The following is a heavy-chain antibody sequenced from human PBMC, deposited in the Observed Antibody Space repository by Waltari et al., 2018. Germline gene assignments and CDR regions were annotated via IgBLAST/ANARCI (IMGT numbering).Heavy chain of an antibody. D-gene: IGHD6-6*01. CDR2: ISPIFGTA. V-gene: IGHV1-69*08. CDR3: ATYPTGIVPFDY. J-gene: IGHJ4*02. Sequence: QVQLVQSGAEVKKPGSSVKVSCKASGGTFSSYAISWVRQAPGQGLDWMGRISPIFGTANYAQKFQGRVTITADKSTSTAYMELSSLRSEDTAVYYCATYPTGIVPFDYWGQGTLVTVSS. CDR1: GGTFSSYA.